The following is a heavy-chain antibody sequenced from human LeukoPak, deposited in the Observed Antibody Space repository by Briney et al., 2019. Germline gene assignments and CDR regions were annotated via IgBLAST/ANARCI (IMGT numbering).Heavy chain of an antibody. Sequence: KPSETLSLTCAVYGGSFSGYYWSWIRQPLGKGLEWIGEINHSGSTNYNPSLKSRVTISVDTSKNQFSLKLSSVTAADTAVYYCARLPGYDTSGYYYQDDYWGQGTLVTVSS. V-gene: IGHV4-34*01. D-gene: IGHD3-22*01. J-gene: IGHJ4*02. CDR1: GGSFSGYY. CDR3: ARLPGYDTSGYYYQDDY. CDR2: INHSGST.